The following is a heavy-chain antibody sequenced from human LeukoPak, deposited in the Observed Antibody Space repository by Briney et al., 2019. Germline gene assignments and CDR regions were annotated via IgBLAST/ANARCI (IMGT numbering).Heavy chain of an antibody. CDR2: IIPIFGTA. J-gene: IGHJ3*02. D-gene: IGHD2-21*01. CDR3: ARDHHIVADPRRIDAFDI. CDR1: GGTFSSYA. V-gene: IGHV1-69*13. Sequence: ASVKVSCKASGGTFSSYAISWVRQAPGQGLEWMGGIIPIFGTANYAQKFQGRVTITADASTSTAYMELSSLRSEDTAVYYCARDHHIVADPRRIDAFDIWGQGTMVTVSS.